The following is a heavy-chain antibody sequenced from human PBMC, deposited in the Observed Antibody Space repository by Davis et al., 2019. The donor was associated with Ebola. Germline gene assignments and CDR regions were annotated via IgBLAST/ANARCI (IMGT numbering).Heavy chain of an antibody. CDR2: INSDGSST. V-gene: IGHV3-74*01. D-gene: IGHD3-22*01. Sequence: HTGGSLRLSCAASGFSVSSIYMSWVRQAPGKGLVWVSRINSDGSSTSYADSVKGRFTISRDNAKNTLYLQMNSLRAEDTAVYYCARFSGLDYWGQGTLVTVSS. CDR3: ARFSGLDY. CDR1: GFSVSSIY. J-gene: IGHJ4*02.